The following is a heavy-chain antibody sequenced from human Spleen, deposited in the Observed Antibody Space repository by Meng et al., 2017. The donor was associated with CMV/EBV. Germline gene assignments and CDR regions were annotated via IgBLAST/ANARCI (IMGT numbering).Heavy chain of an antibody. V-gene: IGHV3-15*01. J-gene: IGHJ4*02. CDR1: GFTFSNAW. Sequence: GESLKISCAASGFTFSNAWMTWIRQAPGKGLELIGRIKSNPDGGTTDYAAPVKGRFTISRDDSKNTLYLQMNSLKTEDTAVYYCTPKIEYYDYWGQGTLVTVSS. CDR3: TPKIEYYDY. D-gene: IGHD3-10*01. CDR2: IKSNPDGGTT.